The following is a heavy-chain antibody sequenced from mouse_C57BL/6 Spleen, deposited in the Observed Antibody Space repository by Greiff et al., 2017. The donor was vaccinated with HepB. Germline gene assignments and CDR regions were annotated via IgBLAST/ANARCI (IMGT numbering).Heavy chain of an antibody. D-gene: IGHD2-1*01. CDR2: ISSGGDYI. J-gene: IGHJ4*01. V-gene: IGHV5-9-1*02. CDR3: TRVNYDYAMDY. CDR1: GFTFSSYA. Sequence: DVMLVESGEGLVKPGGSLKLSCAASGFTFSSYAMSWVRQTPEKRLEWVAYISSGGDYIYYADTVKGRFTISRDNARNTLYLQMSSLKSEDTAMYYCTRVNYDYAMDYWGQGTSVTVSS.